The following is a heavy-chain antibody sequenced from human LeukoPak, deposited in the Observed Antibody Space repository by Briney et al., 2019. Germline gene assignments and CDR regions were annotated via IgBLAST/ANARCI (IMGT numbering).Heavy chain of an antibody. CDR2: IIAYNGNT. V-gene: IGHV1-18*01. J-gene: IGHJ4*02. Sequence: ASVKVSCKASGYTFTSYGISWVRQAPGQGLEWTGWIIAYNGNTNYAQKLQGRVTMTIDTSTSTAYMELRSLRSDDTAVYYCARVVDYYDSSGGYYFDYWGQGTLVTVSS. CDR3: ARVVDYYDSSGGYYFDY. D-gene: IGHD3-22*01. CDR1: GYTFTSYG.